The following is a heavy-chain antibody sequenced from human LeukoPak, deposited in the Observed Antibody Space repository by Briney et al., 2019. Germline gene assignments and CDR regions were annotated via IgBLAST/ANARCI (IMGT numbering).Heavy chain of an antibody. D-gene: IGHD3-10*01. V-gene: IGHV4-59*01. CDR3: AREWDGSGSYLDY. CDR1: GGSLSSYY. CDR2: IRYTGST. Sequence: PSETLSLTCTVSGGSLSSYYWSWIRQPPGKGLEWIGYIRYTGSTNYNPSLKSRVTISADTSNNQFSLKLNSVTAADTAVYYCAREWDGSGSYLDYWGQGTLATVSS. J-gene: IGHJ4*02.